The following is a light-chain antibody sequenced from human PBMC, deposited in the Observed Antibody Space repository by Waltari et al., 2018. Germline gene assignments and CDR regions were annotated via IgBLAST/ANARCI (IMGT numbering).Light chain of an antibody. J-gene: IGKJ1*01. Sequence: DIVMTQSPDSLAVSLGERATINCKSSQSVLYSSNNKNYLAWYPQRPGQPPKLLIYWAATRETGVPDRFSGSGSGTDFTLSISSLQAEDVAVYYCQQYYSDPWTCGQGTKVEIK. CDR3: QQYYSDPWT. CDR1: QSVLYSSNNKNY. V-gene: IGKV4-1*01. CDR2: WAA.